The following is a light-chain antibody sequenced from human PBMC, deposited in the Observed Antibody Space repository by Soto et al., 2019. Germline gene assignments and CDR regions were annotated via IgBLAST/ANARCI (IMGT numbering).Light chain of an antibody. CDR2: GAS. V-gene: IGKV3-20*01. CDR1: QSVSSSY. J-gene: IGKJ1*01. Sequence: EIVLTQSPGTLSLSPGERATLSCRASQSVSSSYLAWYQQRSGQVPRLLIYGASSRATGTPDRFSGSGSGTDFTLNISRLEPEDFAVYYCHQYGSSPGTFGQGTNVEIK. CDR3: HQYGSSPGT.